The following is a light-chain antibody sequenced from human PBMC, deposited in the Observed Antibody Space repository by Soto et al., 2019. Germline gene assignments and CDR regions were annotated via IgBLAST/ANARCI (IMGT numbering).Light chain of an antibody. J-gene: IGLJ2*01. Sequence: QAVVTQPASLSGSPGQSITISCTGTSSDIGNHNYVSWYQQYSGKAPKLIIYEVNNRPSGVSSRFSGSKSGNTASLTISGLQTEDEGVYYCNSYTTTSPVFGGGTKVTVL. V-gene: IGLV2-14*01. CDR3: NSYTTTSPV. CDR2: EVN. CDR1: SSDIGNHNY.